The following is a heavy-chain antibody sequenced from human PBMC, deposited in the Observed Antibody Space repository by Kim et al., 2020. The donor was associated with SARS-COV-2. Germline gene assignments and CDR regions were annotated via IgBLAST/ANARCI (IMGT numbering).Heavy chain of an antibody. V-gene: IGHV3-33*05. Sequence: GGSLRLSCAASGFTFSSYGMHWVRQAPGKGLEWVAVISYDGSNKYYADSVKGRFTISRDNSKNTLYLQMNSLRAEDTAVYYCAREEITEYQLLIPPAYYYYGMDVGGQGTTLTVSS. D-gene: IGHD2-2*01. CDR2: ISYDGSNK. CDR1: GFTFSSYG. CDR3: AREEITEYQLLIPPAYYYYGMDV. J-gene: IGHJ6*02.